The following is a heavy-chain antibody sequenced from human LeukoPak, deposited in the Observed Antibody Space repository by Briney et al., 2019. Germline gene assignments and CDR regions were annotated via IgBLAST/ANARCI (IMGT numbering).Heavy chain of an antibody. V-gene: IGHV3-66*01. D-gene: IGHD3-10*01. CDR1: GFTVSSNY. CDR2: VYSGGST. J-gene: IGHJ4*02. Sequence: PGGSLRLSCAASGFTVSSNYMSWVRQAPGKGLEWVSVVYSGGSTHYADSVKGRFIISRDNSKNTLYVQMSSLRVEDTAVYYCVKKFASGAYPYDYWGQGILVTVSS. CDR3: VKKFASGAYPYDY.